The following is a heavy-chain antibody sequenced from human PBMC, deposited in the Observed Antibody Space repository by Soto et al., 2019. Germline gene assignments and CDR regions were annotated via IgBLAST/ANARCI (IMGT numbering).Heavy chain of an antibody. V-gene: IGHV4-39*01. Sequence: SETLSLTCTVSGGSISSSSYYWGWIRQPPGKGLEWIGSIYYSGSTYYNPSLKSRVTISVDTAKNQFSLKLSSVTAADTAVYYCARAVYYYDTSGWFDPWGQGTLVTVSS. CDR3: ARAVYYYDTSGWFDP. CDR2: IYYSGST. CDR1: GGSISSSSYY. J-gene: IGHJ5*02. D-gene: IGHD3-22*01.